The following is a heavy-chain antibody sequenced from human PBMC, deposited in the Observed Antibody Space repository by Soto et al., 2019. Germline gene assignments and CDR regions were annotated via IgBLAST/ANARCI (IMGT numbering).Heavy chain of an antibody. Sequence: QVRLQESGPGLMKPSQTLSLTCTVSGGSISSGGYYWSWIRQLPGKGLEWIGFIYYIGSTYYNPSLKSRVSISVDTSKNQFSLKLSSVTAADTAVYYCARDYSDSSGYYYVEYWGQGTLVTVSS. V-gene: IGHV4-31*03. J-gene: IGHJ4*02. CDR3: ARDYSDSSGYYYVEY. D-gene: IGHD3-22*01. CDR1: GGSISSGGYY. CDR2: IYYIGST.